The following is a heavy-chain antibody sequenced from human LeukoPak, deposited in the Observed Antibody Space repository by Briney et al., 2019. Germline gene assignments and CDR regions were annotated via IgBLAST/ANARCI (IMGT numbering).Heavy chain of an antibody. Sequence: ASVKVSCKASGYTFTSYGISWVRQAPGQGLEWMGWISAYNGNTNYAQKLQGRVTMTTDTSTSTAYMELRSLRSDDTAVYYCARDGGSGSYALPYYYYYYMDVWGKGTTVTISS. CDR2: ISAYNGNT. CDR1: GYTFTSYG. CDR3: ARDGGSGSYALPYYYYYYMDV. J-gene: IGHJ6*03. D-gene: IGHD3-10*01. V-gene: IGHV1-18*01.